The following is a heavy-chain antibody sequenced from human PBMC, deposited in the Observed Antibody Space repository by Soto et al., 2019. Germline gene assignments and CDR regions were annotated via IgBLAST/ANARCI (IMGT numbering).Heavy chain of an antibody. V-gene: IGHV3-30*18. Sequence: QVQLVESGGGVVQPGRSLRLSCAASGFTFSSYGMHWVRQAPGKGLEWVAVISYDGSNKYYADSVKGRFTISRDNSKNTLYLQMNSLSAEDTAVYYCAKVVGAFDAFDIWGQGTMVTVSS. J-gene: IGHJ3*02. D-gene: IGHD1-26*01. CDR1: GFTFSSYG. CDR2: ISYDGSNK. CDR3: AKVVGAFDAFDI.